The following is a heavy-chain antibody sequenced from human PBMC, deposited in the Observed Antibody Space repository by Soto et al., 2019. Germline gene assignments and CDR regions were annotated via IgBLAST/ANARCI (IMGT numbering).Heavy chain of an antibody. CDR2: IWYDGSKK. D-gene: IGHD5-12*01. V-gene: IGHV3-33*01. Sequence: QVQLVESGGGVVQPGRSLRLSCAGSGFTFSGYGMHWVRQAPGKGLEWVAVIWYDGSKKYYVDSVKGRFTISRDNSKSTVDLHMNSLRAEDTALYYCARWLGSPYWYLDLWGRGTLVTVSS. CDR1: GFTFSGYG. CDR3: ARWLGSPYWYLDL. J-gene: IGHJ2*01.